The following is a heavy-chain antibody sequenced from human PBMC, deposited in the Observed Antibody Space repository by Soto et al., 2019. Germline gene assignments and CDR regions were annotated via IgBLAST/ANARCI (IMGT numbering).Heavy chain of an antibody. CDR2: ISYDGSNK. D-gene: IGHD2-2*01. J-gene: IGHJ6*02. Sequence: PGGSLRLSCAASGFTFSSYGMHWVRQAPGKGLEWVAVISYDGSNKYYADSVKGRFTISRDNSKNTLYLQMNSLRAEDTAVYYCAKDQVVVVPAAPYGMDVWGQGTTVTVSS. CDR3: AKDQVVVVPAAPYGMDV. V-gene: IGHV3-30*18. CDR1: GFTFSSYG.